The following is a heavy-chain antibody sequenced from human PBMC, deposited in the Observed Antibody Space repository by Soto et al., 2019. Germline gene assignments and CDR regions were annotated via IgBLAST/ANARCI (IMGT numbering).Heavy chain of an antibody. CDR3: ARGLKIYYAMDV. V-gene: IGHV3-74*01. J-gene: IGHJ6*01. Sequence: EVQLVESGGGLVQPGGSLRLSCAVSGFTFSSHWMHWVRQAPGKGLVWVSRLNGDGSSTHYGDSMKGRVIISRDNAKNTVYLQMDSLRDEDSAVYYCARGLKIYYAMDVWGQVTAVTVSS. CDR1: GFTFSSHW. CDR2: LNGDGSST.